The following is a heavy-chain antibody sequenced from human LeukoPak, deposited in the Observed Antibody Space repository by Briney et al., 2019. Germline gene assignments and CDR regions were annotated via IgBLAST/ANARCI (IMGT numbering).Heavy chain of an antibody. J-gene: IGHJ3*01. CDR3: VKVEEISSHYTGGSFDV. V-gene: IGHV3-30*02. Sequence: GGSLRLSCAASGFTFSSYGMHWVRQTPGKGLEWVAFIRYDGSIKYYADSVKGRFTISRDNSKNTLNLQMDSLRVEDTALYYCVKVEEISSHYTGGSFDVWGQGTMVTVSS. D-gene: IGHD4-11*01. CDR1: GFTFSSYG. CDR2: IRYDGSIK.